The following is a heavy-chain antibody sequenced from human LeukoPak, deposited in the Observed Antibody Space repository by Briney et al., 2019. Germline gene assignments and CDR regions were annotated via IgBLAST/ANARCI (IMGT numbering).Heavy chain of an antibody. CDR3: AGLPLAYCGGDYYSFDY. J-gene: IGHJ4*02. CDR2: IYYSGST. D-gene: IGHD2-21*02. V-gene: IGHV4-30-4*01. CDR1: GGSISSGDYY. Sequence: SETLSLTCTVSGGSISSGDYYWSWIRQPPGKGLEWIGYIYYSGSTYYNPSLKSRVTISVDTSKNQFSLKLSSVTAADTAVYYCAGLPLAYCGGDYYSFDYWGQGTLVTVSS.